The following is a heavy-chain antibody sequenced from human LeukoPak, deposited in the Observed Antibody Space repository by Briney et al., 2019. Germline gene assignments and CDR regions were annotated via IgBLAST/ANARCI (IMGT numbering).Heavy chain of an antibody. V-gene: IGHV3-23*01. J-gene: IGHJ4*02. CDR1: GFTFSSYA. CDR2: ISGSGGST. D-gene: IGHD5-18*01. CDR3: ARDKVPVGYSYGFDY. Sequence: PGGSLRLSCAASGFTFSSYAMSWVRQAPGKGLEWVSAISGSGGSTYYADSVKGRFTISRDNSKNTLYLQMNSLRAEDTAVYYCARDKVPVGYSYGFDYWGQGTLVTVSS.